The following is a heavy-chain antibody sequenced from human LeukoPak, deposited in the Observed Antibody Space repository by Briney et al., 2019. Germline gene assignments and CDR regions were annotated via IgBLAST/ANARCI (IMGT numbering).Heavy chain of an antibody. V-gene: IGHV4-34*01. CDR1: GGSFSGYY. J-gene: IGHJ5*02. Sequence: SETLSLTCAAYGGSFSGYYWSWIRQPPGKGLEWIGEINHSGSTNYNPSLKSRVTISVDTSKNQFSLKLSSVTAADTAVYYCARRTLLWFGELFGRNWFDPWGQGTLVTVSS. CDR3: ARRTLLWFGELFGRNWFDP. D-gene: IGHD3-10*01. CDR2: INHSGST.